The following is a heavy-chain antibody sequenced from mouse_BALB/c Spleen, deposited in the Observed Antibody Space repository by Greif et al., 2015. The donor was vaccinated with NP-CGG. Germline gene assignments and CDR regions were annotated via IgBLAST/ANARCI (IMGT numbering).Heavy chain of an antibody. Sequence: VQLQQSGAELVKPGASVKLSCTASGFNIKDTYVHWVKQRPEQGLEWIGRIDPANVNTRYDPKFQGKATITADTSSNTAYLRLSSLTSEDTAVYYCVLYGYDLSWFAYWGQGTLVTVSA. CDR2: IDPANVNT. J-gene: IGHJ3*01. CDR1: GFNIKDTY. CDR3: VLYGYDLSWFAY. D-gene: IGHD2-14*01. V-gene: IGHV14-3*02.